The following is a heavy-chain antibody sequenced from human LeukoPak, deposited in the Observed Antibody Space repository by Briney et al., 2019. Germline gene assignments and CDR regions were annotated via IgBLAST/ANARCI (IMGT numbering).Heavy chain of an antibody. CDR2: INHSGST. CDR1: GGSFSGYY. CDR3: ARGRDGYNFDY. Sequence: SETLSLTCAVYGGSFSGYYWSWIRQPPGKGLEWIGEINHSGSTNYNPSLKSRVTISVDTSKNQFSLKLNSVTAADTAVYYCARGRDGYNFDYWGQGTLVTVSS. J-gene: IGHJ4*02. V-gene: IGHV4-34*01. D-gene: IGHD5-24*01.